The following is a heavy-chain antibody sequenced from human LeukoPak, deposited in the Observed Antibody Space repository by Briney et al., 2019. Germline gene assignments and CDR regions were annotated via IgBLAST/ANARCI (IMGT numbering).Heavy chain of an antibody. D-gene: IGHD5-18*01. CDR1: GFTFGDHA. V-gene: IGHV3-49*04. CDR3: TRGPIQISVRNGMDV. Sequence: GGSLRLSCTASGFTFGDHAMSWVRQAPGKGLEWVGFIRSEAYRGTTEYAPSVKGRFTISRDDSKSIAYLQRSSLKAEDTAVYYCTRGPIQISVRNGMDVWGQGTTVTVS. CDR2: IRSEAYRGTT. J-gene: IGHJ6*02.